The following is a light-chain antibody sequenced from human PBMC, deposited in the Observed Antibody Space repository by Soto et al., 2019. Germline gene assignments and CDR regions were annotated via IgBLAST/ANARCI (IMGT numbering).Light chain of an antibody. CDR2: EDN. V-gene: IGLV1-51*02. Sequence: QSVLTQPPSVSAAPGQKVTISCSGGSSNIGNNYVSWYQQLPGTAPKLLIYEDNKRPSGIPDRFSGSKSGTSATLGITGLQTGDEADYYCGAWDSRLSAYVFGTGTKSPS. CDR1: SSNIGNNY. CDR3: GAWDSRLSAYV. J-gene: IGLJ1*01.